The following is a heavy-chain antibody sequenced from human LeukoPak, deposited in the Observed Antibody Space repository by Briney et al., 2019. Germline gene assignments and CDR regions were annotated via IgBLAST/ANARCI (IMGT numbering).Heavy chain of an antibody. Sequence: GGSVRLSCAASGXTFSNFGLNWVRQAPGKGLEWVAFISDNGRRTYYLESVKGLFTISRDDSKNTLYLQMNSLRAEDTAVYYCAKVFDRGDRALGSDYWGQGTLVTVSS. CDR1: GXTFSNFG. D-gene: IGHD3-10*01. J-gene: IGHJ4*02. CDR2: ISDNGRRT. V-gene: IGHV3-30*02. CDR3: AKVFDRGDRALGSDY.